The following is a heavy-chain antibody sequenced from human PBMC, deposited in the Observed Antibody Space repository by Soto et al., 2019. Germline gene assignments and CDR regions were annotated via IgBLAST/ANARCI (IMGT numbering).Heavy chain of an antibody. CDR3: ARHRSEATVPYALDY. Sequence: SETLSLTCTVSGGSITDYSWVWIRQPAGKRLEWIGRIFSSGSTNYNPSLKGRITMSLDTSKNQFSLKLNSATATDTAVYFCARHRSEATVPYALDYWGQGALVTVSS. CDR2: IFSSGST. J-gene: IGHJ4*02. D-gene: IGHD3-10*01. CDR1: GGSITDYS. V-gene: IGHV4-4*07.